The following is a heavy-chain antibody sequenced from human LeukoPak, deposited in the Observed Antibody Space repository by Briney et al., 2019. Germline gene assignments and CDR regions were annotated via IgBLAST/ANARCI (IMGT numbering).Heavy chain of an antibody. CDR2: LYYSGST. V-gene: IGHV4-59*01. D-gene: IGHD3-10*01. CDR3: ARSSYYYGADAYDI. CDR1: GGSISSYY. Sequence: SETLSLTCTVSGGSISSYYWSWIRQPPGKGLEWIGYLYYSGSTNYNPSLKSRVTISVDTSKKQFSLRLSSVTAADTAVYYCARSSYYYGADAYDIWGQGTMVTVSS. J-gene: IGHJ3*02.